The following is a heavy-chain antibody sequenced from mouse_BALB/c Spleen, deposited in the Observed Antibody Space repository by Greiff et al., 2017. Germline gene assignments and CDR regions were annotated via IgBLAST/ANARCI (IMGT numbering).Heavy chain of an antibody. CDR3: ASRYGYEGDY. V-gene: IGHV14-1*02. D-gene: IGHD1-2*01. J-gene: IGHJ2*01. CDR2: IDPENGNT. CDR1: GFNIKDYY. Sequence: EVQLQQSGAELVRPGALVKLSCKASGFNIKDYYMHWVKQRPEQGLEWIGWIDPENGNTIYDPKFQGKASITADTSSNTAYLQLSSLTSEDTAVYYCASRYGYEGDYWGQGTTLTVSS.